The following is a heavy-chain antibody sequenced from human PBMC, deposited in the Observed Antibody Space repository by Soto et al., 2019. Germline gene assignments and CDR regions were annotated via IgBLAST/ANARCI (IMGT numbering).Heavy chain of an antibody. D-gene: IGHD3-10*01. V-gene: IGHV1-69*01. J-gene: IGHJ6*02. CDR3: TSALAMRGVLGDDALDV. Sequence: QVQLLQSGAEVKKPGSSVKVSCQASGDTLTSYTVNWVRQAPGQGLEWVGGITPVFGTTDYAHKFQGRVTMTADAGTNIASLKRHTVTSEDTGVYYSTSALAMRGVLGDDALDVCSQATTGIV. CDR1: GDTLTSYT. CDR2: ITPVFGTT.